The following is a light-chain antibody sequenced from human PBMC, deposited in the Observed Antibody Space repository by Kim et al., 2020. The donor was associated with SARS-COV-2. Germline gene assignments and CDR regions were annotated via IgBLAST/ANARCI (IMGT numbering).Light chain of an antibody. Sequence: SSELTQDPAVSVALGQTARNTCQGDSLRSYYATWYQQKPRPAPLLVIFGRNNRPSGIPDQFSGATSGNTASLNISRDQAEEEADFYCQSRDSGSNVVFGGGTKVTVL. V-gene: IGLV3-19*01. CDR3: QSRDSGSNVV. J-gene: IGLJ2*01. CDR1: SLRSYY. CDR2: GRN.